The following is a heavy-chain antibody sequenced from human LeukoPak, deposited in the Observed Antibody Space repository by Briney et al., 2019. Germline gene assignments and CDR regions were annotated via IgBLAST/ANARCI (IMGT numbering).Heavy chain of an antibody. Sequence: GRSLRLSCAASGLTFSSYGMHWVRQAPGKGLEWVAVIWYDGSNKYYADSVKGRFTISRDNSKNTLYLQMNSLRAEDTAVYYCASPIGYFDYWGQGTLVTVSS. CDR3: ASPIGYFDY. V-gene: IGHV3-33*01. CDR2: IWYDGSNK. J-gene: IGHJ4*02. CDR1: GLTFSSYG.